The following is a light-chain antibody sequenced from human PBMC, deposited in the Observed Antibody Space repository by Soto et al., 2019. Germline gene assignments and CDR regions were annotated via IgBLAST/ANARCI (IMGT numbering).Light chain of an antibody. CDR1: QTISSW. J-gene: IGKJ4*01. V-gene: IGKV1-5*01. CDR2: DAS. Sequence: IQMTQSPSTLSASVGDRVTITCRASQTISSWLAWYQQKPGKAPKVLIYDASSLESGVPSRFSGSGSGTEFTLTISGLQPDDSATYYCQQYYSYLTFGGGTKVEI. CDR3: QQYYSYLT.